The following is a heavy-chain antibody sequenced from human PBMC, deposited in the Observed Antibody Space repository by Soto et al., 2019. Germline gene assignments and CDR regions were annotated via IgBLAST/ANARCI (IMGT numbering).Heavy chain of an antibody. Sequence: SETLSLTCTVSGGSISSYYWSWIRQPPGKGLEWIGYIYYSGSTNYNPSLKSRVTISVDTSKNQFSLKLSSVTAADTAVYYCARVTRGYSGYENHYYYYYMDVWGKGTTVTV. CDR3: ARVTRGYSGYENHYYYYYMDV. CDR1: GGSISSYY. J-gene: IGHJ6*03. D-gene: IGHD5-12*01. CDR2: IYYSGST. V-gene: IGHV4-59*01.